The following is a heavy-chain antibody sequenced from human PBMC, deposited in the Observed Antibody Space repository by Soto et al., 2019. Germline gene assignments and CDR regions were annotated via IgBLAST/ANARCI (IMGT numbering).Heavy chain of an antibody. CDR1: GGSFSGYY. D-gene: IGHD2-2*01. V-gene: IGHV4-34*01. Sequence: SETLSLTCAVYGGSFSGYYWSWIRQPPGKGLEWIGEINHSGSTNYNPSLKSRVTISVDTSKNQFSLKLSSVTAADTAVYYCARATLPYCSSTSCYRNNWFDPWGQGTLVTVSS. J-gene: IGHJ5*02. CDR3: ARATLPYCSSTSCYRNNWFDP. CDR2: INHSGST.